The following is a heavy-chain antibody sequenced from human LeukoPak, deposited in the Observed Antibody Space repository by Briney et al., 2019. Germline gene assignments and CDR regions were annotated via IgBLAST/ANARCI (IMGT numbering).Heavy chain of an antibody. Sequence: GGSLRLSCAASGFTFSSYSMNWVRQAPGKGLEWVSAISGSGGSTYYADSVKGRFTISRDNSKNTLYLQMNSLRAEDTAVYYCAKRGAMVRVFDPWGQGTLVTVSS. CDR2: ISGSGGST. D-gene: IGHD3-10*01. J-gene: IGHJ5*02. CDR1: GFTFSSYS. V-gene: IGHV3-23*01. CDR3: AKRGAMVRVFDP.